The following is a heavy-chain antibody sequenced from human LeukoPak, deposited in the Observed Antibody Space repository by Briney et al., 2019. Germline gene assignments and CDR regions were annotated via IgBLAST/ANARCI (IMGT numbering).Heavy chain of an antibody. CDR1: GGSISSYY. CDR2: IYTSGST. CDR3: AREDSMVRGVITGAPFDP. V-gene: IGHV4-4*07. J-gene: IGHJ5*02. D-gene: IGHD3-10*01. Sequence: PSETLSLTCTVSGGSISSYYWSWIRQPAGKGLEWIGRIYTSGSTNYNPSLKSRVTMSVDTSKNQFSLKLSSVTAADTAVYYCAREDSMVRGVITGAPFDPWGQGTLVTVSS.